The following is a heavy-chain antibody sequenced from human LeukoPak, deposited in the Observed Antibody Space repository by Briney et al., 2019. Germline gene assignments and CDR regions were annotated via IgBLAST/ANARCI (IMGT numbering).Heavy chain of an antibody. V-gene: IGHV3-23*01. CDR3: AIETAGYFDY. Sequence: GGSLRLSCAASGFAFTSYVMSWVRQAPGRGLEWVSGISLSGDETYYADSVKGRFTISRDNSKNTLYLQMNSLRAEDTAVYYCAIETAGYFDYWGQGTLVTVSS. CDR1: GFAFTSYV. CDR2: ISLSGDET. J-gene: IGHJ4*02.